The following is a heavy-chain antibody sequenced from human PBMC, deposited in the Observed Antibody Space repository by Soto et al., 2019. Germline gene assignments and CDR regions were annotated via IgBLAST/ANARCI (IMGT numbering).Heavy chain of an antibody. CDR1: GGSISSSSYY. D-gene: IGHD2-15*01. V-gene: IGHV4-39*01. J-gene: IGHJ6*02. CDR2: IFYSGST. CDR3: VRHLTYCSAGSCYSDCPYYGMDV. Sequence: SETLSLTCTVSGGSISSSSYYWGWIRQPPGKGQEWIGSIFYSGSTYYNPSLKSRVTISVDTSKNQFSLKLSSVTAADTAVYYCVRHLTYCSAGSCYSDCPYYGMDVWGQGTTVTVSS.